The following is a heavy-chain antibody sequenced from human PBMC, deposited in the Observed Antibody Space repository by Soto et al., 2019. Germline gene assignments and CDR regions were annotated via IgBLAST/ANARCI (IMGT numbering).Heavy chain of an antibody. CDR3: ARVGGITMVRGKRQARNWFDP. CDR2: INHSGST. Sequence: TLSLTCAVYXGSFSGYYWSWIRQPPGKGLEWIGEINHSGSTNYNPSLKSRVTISVDTSKNQFSLKLSSVTAADTAVYYCARVGGITMVRGKRQARNWFDPWGQGTLVTVSS. D-gene: IGHD3-10*01. J-gene: IGHJ5*02. V-gene: IGHV4-34*01. CDR1: XGSFSGYY.